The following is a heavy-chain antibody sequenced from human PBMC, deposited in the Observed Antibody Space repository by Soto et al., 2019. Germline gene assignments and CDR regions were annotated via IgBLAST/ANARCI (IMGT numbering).Heavy chain of an antibody. CDR3: ARAPDNYYFDS. D-gene: IGHD1-1*01. V-gene: IGHV4-34*01. Sequence: QVHLQQWGAGLLKPSETLSLTCAVYGGSFNGYYWTWIRQPPGKGPEWIGDINHSGSTNYNPSLKSRVTISVDTSKNQFSLQLRSVTAADMAVLYCARAPDNYYFDSWGQGTLVTVSS. CDR1: GGSFNGYY. J-gene: IGHJ4*02. CDR2: INHSGST.